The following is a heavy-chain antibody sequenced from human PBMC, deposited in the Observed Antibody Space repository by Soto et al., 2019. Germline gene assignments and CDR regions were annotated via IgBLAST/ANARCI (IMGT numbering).Heavy chain of an antibody. CDR3: AKAPTLGDSRTRFYYYYGMDG. V-gene: IGHV3-23*01. CDR2: IIGRGGST. Sequence: PXGSLILSCVAAGVAFSSYPMSLVRHAPGKGLGWVSAIIGRGGSTYYADSVKGRFTISRDNSRNTLYLQMNSLRAEDTAVYYCAKAPTLGDSRTRFYYYYGMDGRRQGTTVTVSS. D-gene: IGHD6-13*01. J-gene: IGHJ6*02. CDR1: GVAFSSYP.